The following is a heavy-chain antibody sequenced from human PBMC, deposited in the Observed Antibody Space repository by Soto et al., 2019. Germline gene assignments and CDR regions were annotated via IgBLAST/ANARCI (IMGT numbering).Heavy chain of an antibody. J-gene: IGHJ4*02. CDR2: IYSGST. V-gene: IGHV4-30-4*01. D-gene: IGHD5-12*01. CDR3: ARGRPRKYTDYDSR. Sequence: PSETLSLTCTVSGGSISSGDYYWSWIRQPPGKGLEWIGYIYSGSTYYTPSLKSRVTMSVDASQNQFSLKLTSVTAADTAVYYCARGRPRKYTDYDSRWGQGTLVTVS. CDR1: GGSISSGDYY.